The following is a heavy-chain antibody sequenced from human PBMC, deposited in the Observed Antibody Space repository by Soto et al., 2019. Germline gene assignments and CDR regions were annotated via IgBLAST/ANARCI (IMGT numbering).Heavy chain of an antibody. V-gene: IGHV1-18*01. CDR3: AKNDDYVWGSDAFDI. Sequence: GASVKVSCKASGYTFTSYGISWVRQAPGQGLEWMGWISAYNGNTNYAQKLQGRVTMTTDTSTSTAYMELRSLRSDDTAVCYCAKNDDYVWGSDAFDIWGQGTMVTVSS. J-gene: IGHJ3*02. CDR1: GYTFTSYG. CDR2: ISAYNGNT. D-gene: IGHD3-16*01.